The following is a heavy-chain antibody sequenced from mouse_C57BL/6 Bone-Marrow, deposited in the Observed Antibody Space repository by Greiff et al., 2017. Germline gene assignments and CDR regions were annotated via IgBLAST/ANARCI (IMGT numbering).Heavy chain of an antibody. Sequence: QVQLQQPGAELVKPGASVKLSCKASGYTFTNYWMHWVKQRPGQGLEWIGMMHPNGGSPDYNEKFKSEATLSVDKSSRTAYMELRSLTSEDSAVYYCERSYDYDDYTMDYWGQGTSVTGSS. V-gene: IGHV1-64*01. CDR1: GYTFTNYW. CDR3: ERSYDYDDYTMDY. CDR2: MHPNGGSP. J-gene: IGHJ4*01. D-gene: IGHD2-4*01.